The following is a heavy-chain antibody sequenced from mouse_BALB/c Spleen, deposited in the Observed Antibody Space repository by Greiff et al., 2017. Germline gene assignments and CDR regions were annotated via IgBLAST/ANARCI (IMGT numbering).Heavy chain of an antibody. J-gene: IGHJ3*01. V-gene: IGHV5-17*02. D-gene: IGHD2-3*01. CDR1: GFTFSSFG. CDR2: ISSGSSTI. CDR3: ARSADGYPAWFAY. Sequence: EVKLVESGGGLVQPGGSRKLSCAASGFTFSSFGMHWVRQAPEKGLEWVAYISSGSSTIYYADTVKGRFTISRDNPKNTLFLQMTSLRSEDTAMYYCARSADGYPAWFAYWGQGTLVTVSA.